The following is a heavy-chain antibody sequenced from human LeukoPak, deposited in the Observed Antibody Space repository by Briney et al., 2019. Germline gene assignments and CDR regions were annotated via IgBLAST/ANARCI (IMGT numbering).Heavy chain of an antibody. CDR3: ARGVLYYDFWSGYRPPGMDV. CDR2: INHSGST. V-gene: IGHV4-39*07. Sequence: SETLSLTCTVSGGSISSSSYYWGWIRQPPGKGLEWIGEINHSGSTNYNPSLKSRVTISVDTSKNQFSLKLSSVTAADTAVYYCARGVLYYDFWSGYRPPGMDVWGQGTTVTVSS. J-gene: IGHJ6*02. D-gene: IGHD3-3*01. CDR1: GGSISSSSYY.